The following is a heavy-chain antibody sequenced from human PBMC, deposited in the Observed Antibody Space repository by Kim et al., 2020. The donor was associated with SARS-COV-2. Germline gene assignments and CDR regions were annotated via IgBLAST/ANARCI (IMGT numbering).Heavy chain of an antibody. D-gene: IGHD6-19*01. J-gene: IGHJ4*02. CDR3: ARETSGGKFDY. Sequence: EYAVSVKSRVTINPDTSKNQFSLQLHSVTPEDTAVYYCARETSGGKFDYWGQGALVTVSS. V-gene: IGHV6-1*01.